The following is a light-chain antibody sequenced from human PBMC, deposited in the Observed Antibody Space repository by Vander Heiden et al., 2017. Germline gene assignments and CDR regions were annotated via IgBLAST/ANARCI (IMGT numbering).Light chain of an antibody. J-gene: IGLJ2*01. Sequence: QSVLTQPPSVSAAPGQKGTISCSGSSSNMGNNYVSWYQQPPGTAPKLLIYENNRRPSGIPDRFSGSQSGTSATLGITGLQTGDEADYYCGAWDASLSAVLFGGGTKLTVL. CDR1: SSNMGNNY. CDR2: ENN. V-gene: IGLV1-51*02. CDR3: GAWDASLSAVL.